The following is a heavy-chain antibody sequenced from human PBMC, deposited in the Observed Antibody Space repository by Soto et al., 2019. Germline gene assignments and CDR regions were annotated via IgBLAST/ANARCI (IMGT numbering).Heavy chain of an antibody. J-gene: IGHJ4*02. CDR3: ARQIYDSGTGPNFQYYFDS. D-gene: IGHD2-8*02. V-gene: IGHV5-10-1*01. Sequence: GESLKISCKGSGYSFAGYWITWGGQKPGKGLEWMGRIDPSDSQTYYSPSFRGHVTISATKSITTVFLQWSSLRASDTAMYYCARQIYDSGTGPNFQYYFDSWGQGTPVTVSS. CDR1: GYSFAGYW. CDR2: IDPSDSQT.